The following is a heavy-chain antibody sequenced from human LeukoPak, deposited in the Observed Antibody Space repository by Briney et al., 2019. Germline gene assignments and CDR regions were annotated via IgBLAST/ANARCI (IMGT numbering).Heavy chain of an antibody. CDR1: GFTFSSYE. CDR2: ISSSGSTI. D-gene: IGHD4-17*01. J-gene: IGHJ6*02. Sequence: GGSLRLSCAASGFTFSSYEMNWVRQAPGKGLEWVSHISSSGSTIYYADSVKGRFTISRDNAKNSLYLQMNGLRAEDTAVYYCAREGYGDPPRYYYGMDVWGQGTTVTVSS. CDR3: AREGYGDPPRYYYGMDV. V-gene: IGHV3-48*03.